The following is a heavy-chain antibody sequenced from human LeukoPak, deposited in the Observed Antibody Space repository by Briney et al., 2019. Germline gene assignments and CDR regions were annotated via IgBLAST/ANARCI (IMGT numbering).Heavy chain of an antibody. CDR1: GFTFSSYA. D-gene: IGHD6-19*01. CDR3: ARNREGRYSSGWYPDYYYGMDV. J-gene: IGHJ6*02. Sequence: GGSLRLSCAASGFTFSSYAMHWVRQAPGKGLEWVAVISYDGSNKYYADSVKGRFTISRDNSKNTLYLQMNSLRAEDTAVYYCARNREGRYSSGWYPDYYYGMDVWGQGTTVTVSS. CDR2: ISYDGSNK. V-gene: IGHV3-30-3*01.